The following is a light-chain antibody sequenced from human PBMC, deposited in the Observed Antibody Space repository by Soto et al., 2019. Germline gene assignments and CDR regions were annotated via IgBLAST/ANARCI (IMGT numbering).Light chain of an antibody. V-gene: IGLV2-14*01. CDR1: SSDVGNYNY. Sequence: QSALTQPASVSGSPGQSITISCTGTSSDVGNYNYVSWYQQQSGKAPKLIIYEVSNRPSGVSNRFSGSKSGNTASLTISGLQAEDEADYYCSPFTSSRAYVFGIGTKVTV. J-gene: IGLJ1*01. CDR3: SPFTSSRAYV. CDR2: EVS.